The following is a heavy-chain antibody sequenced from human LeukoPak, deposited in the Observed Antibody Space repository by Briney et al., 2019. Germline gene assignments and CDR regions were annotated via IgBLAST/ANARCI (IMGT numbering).Heavy chain of an antibody. CDR2: IYVTGN. J-gene: IGHJ6*03. CDR1: GGSICTYY. D-gene: IGHD3-16*02. Sequence: NPSQSLSLTCTVSGGSICTYYWSWVRQSPRKGLEWIGYIYVTGNRYNPYLQSRVTISVDTSRNQFFLKMSSVTAADTAVYYCARHIGGGIEDMDVWGKGTKVTVSS. V-gene: IGHV4-59*08. CDR3: ARHIGGGIEDMDV.